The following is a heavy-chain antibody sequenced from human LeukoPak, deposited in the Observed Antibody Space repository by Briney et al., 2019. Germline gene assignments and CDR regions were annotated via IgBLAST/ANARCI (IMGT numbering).Heavy chain of an antibody. V-gene: IGHV4-59*01. CDR2: IYYSGST. J-gene: IGHJ4*02. CDR3: ARVGGSGLLSRSFDY. CDR1: GGSISSYY. Sequence: SETLSLTPTVSGGSISSYYWSWIPQPPGQGLGWIGYIYYSGSTNYNPSLKSRVTISVDTSKNQFSLKLSSVTAADTAVYYCARVGGSGLLSRSFDYWGQGTLVIVSS. D-gene: IGHD3-10*01.